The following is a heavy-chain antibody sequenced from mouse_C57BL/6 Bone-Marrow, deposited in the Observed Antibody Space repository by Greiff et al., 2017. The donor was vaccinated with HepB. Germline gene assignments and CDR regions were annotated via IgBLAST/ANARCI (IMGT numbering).Heavy chain of an antibody. CDR3: AREEWIISTGVLYYFDY. V-gene: IGHV1-64*01. J-gene: IGHJ2*01. CDR1: GYTFTSYW. CDR2: IHPNSGST. Sequence: QVQLQQPGAELVKPGASVKLSCKASGYTFTSYWMHWVKQRPGQGLEWIGMIHPNSGSTNYNEKFKSKDTLTVDKSSSTTYMQLSILTSGDSAYYYCAREEWIISTGVLYYFDYWGQGTTLTVS. D-gene: IGHD1-1*01.